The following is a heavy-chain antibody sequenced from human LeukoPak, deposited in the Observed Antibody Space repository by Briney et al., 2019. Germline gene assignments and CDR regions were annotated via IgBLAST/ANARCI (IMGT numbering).Heavy chain of an antibody. D-gene: IGHD5-12*01. CDR1: GYRSSNYW. Sequence: GESLKISCKVSGYRSSNYWIGWVRQMPGKGLEWMGIIYPGDSDTRYSPPFQGQVTISADKSISTAYLQWSSLKASDTAMYYCATYSGYDKYLDYWGKGTLVSVSS. V-gene: IGHV5-51*01. CDR3: ATYSGYDKYLDY. J-gene: IGHJ4*02. CDR2: IYPGDSDT.